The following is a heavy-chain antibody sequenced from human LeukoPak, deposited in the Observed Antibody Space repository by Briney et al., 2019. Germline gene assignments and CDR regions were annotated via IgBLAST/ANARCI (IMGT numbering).Heavy chain of an antibody. Sequence: PSETLSLTCTVSGGSISSGDYYWSWIRQPPGKGLEWIGYIYYSGSTYYNPSLKSRVTISVDTSKNQFSLKLSSVTAADTAVYYCARLGYSSGWYIDYWGQGTLVTVSS. D-gene: IGHD6-19*01. CDR1: GGSISSGDYY. CDR2: IYYSGST. CDR3: ARLGYSSGWYIDY. V-gene: IGHV4-30-4*01. J-gene: IGHJ4*02.